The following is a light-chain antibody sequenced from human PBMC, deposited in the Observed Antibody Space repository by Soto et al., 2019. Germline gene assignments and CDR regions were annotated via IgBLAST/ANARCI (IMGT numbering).Light chain of an antibody. V-gene: IGKV3-20*01. Sequence: EIVLTQSPGTLSLSPGERATLSCRASQTVSSTYLAWYQHKPGQAPRLLIHGGSSRATGIPDRFSGSGSGTHFTLTISRLEPEDFAVYYCQQYGSSFTFGPGTKVDLK. CDR3: QQYGSSFT. CDR2: GGS. J-gene: IGKJ3*01. CDR1: QTVSSTY.